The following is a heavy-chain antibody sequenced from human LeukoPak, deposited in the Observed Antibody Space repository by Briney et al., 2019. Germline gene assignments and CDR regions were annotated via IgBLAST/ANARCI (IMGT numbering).Heavy chain of an antibody. V-gene: IGHV4-30-2*03. Sequence: SETLSLTCAVSGGSISRSGYSWSWIRQPPGKGLEWIGYIYYTGSTYYNPSLKSRVTISVGTSKNQFSLKLSSVTAADTAVYYCARHRSGWLQSSFDYWGQGTLVTVSS. CDR2: IYYTGST. J-gene: IGHJ4*02. CDR3: ARHRSGWLQSSFDY. CDR1: GGSISRSGYS. D-gene: IGHD5-24*01.